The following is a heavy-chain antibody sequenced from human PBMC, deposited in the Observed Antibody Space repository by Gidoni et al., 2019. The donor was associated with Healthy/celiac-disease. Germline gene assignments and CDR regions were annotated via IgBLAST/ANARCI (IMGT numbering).Heavy chain of an antibody. Sequence: EVQLVESGGGLVQPGGSLRLSCAASGFTFSSYAMHWVRQAPGKGLEYVSAISSNGGSTYYANSVKGRFTISRDNSKNTLYLQMGSLRAEDMAVYYCASDGMLGFGELLVEQHWGQGTLVTVSS. CDR3: ASDGMLGFGELLVEQH. CDR2: ISSNGGST. D-gene: IGHD3-10*01. J-gene: IGHJ1*01. V-gene: IGHV3-64*01. CDR1: GFTFSSYA.